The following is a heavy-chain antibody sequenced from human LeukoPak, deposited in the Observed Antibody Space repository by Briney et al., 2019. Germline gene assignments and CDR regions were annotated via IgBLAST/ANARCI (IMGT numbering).Heavy chain of an antibody. CDR1: GGSFSGYY. D-gene: IGHD6-19*01. J-gene: IGHJ4*02. V-gene: IGHV4-34*01. Sequence: SETLSLTCAVYGGSFSGYYWSWIRQPPGKGLEWIGEINHNGSTNYNPSLKSRVTISVDTSKNQFSLKLSSVTAADTAVYYCARGPRQNSSFYVWGQGTLVNVSS. CDR2: INHNGST. CDR3: ARGPRQNSSFYV.